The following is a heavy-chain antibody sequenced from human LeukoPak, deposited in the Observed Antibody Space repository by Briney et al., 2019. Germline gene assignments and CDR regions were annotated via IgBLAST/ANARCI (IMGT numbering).Heavy chain of an antibody. CDR3: ARHGDRGPDY. CDR2: INHSGSTT. Sequence: PSETLSLTCAVYGGSFSGYYWSWIRQPPGKGLEWIGEINHSGSTTKYNPSLKSRVTISVDTSKNQFSLKLTSVTAADTALYYCARHGDRGPDYWGQGTLVTVSS. V-gene: IGHV4-34*01. CDR1: GGSFSGYY. J-gene: IGHJ4*02. D-gene: IGHD3-10*01.